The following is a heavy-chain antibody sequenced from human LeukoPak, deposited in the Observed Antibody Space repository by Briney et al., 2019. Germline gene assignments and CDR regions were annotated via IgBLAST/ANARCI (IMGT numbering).Heavy chain of an antibody. CDR2: ISGSGGST. CDR3: AKFNKAGYSFGTGYFDY. CDR1: GFTFISYA. D-gene: IGHD5-18*01. Sequence: GGSLRLSCAASGFTFISYAMSWVRQAPGKGLEWVSGISGSGGSTYYADSVKGRFTISRDNSKNTLYLQMNSLRAEDTAVYYCAKFNKAGYSFGTGYFDYWGQGTLVTVSS. J-gene: IGHJ4*02. V-gene: IGHV3-23*01.